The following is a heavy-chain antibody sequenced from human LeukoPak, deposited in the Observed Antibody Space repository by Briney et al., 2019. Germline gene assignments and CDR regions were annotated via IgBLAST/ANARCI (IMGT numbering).Heavy chain of an antibody. V-gene: IGHV4-34*01. CDR2: INHSGST. D-gene: IGHD3-10*01. CDR3: ARSGRRDYYGSGTIKRPGLYYFDY. CDR1: GGSFSGYY. Sequence: KPSETVSLTCAVYGGSFSGYYWSWIRQPPGKGLEWIGEINHSGSTNYNPSLKSRVTISVDTSKNQFSLKLTSVTAADTAVYYCARSGRRDYYGSGTIKRPGLYYFDYWGQGTLVTVSS. J-gene: IGHJ4*02.